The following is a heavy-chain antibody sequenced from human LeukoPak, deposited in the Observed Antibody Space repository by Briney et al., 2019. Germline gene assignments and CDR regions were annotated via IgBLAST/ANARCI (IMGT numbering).Heavy chain of an antibody. CDR3: ARGSLRGDFDL. D-gene: IGHD3-10*01. V-gene: IGHV4-34*01. Sequence: SETLSLTCAVYGGSFSGYNWTWIRQPPGKGLEWIGKISDSGSTSYNPSLKSRVSISVGTSKNQFSLKLTSVTAADTAVYYCARGSLRGDFDLWGRGTLVTVSS. CDR2: ISDSGST. CDR1: GGSFSGYN. J-gene: IGHJ2*01.